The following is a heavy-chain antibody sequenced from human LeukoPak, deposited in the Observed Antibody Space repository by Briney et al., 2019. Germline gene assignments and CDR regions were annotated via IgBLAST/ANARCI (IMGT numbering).Heavy chain of an antibody. CDR1: GFTFSSYS. CDR2: ISTTSTTI. J-gene: IGHJ4*02. Sequence: GGSLRLSCAASGFTFSSYSMSWVRQVPGKGLEWISYISTTSTTIYYADSVKGRFTISRDNAKNTLYLQMNSLRVEDTAVYYCARESGSRGDFDYWGQGTLVTVSS. CDR3: ARESGSRGDFDY. D-gene: IGHD1-26*01. V-gene: IGHV3-48*01.